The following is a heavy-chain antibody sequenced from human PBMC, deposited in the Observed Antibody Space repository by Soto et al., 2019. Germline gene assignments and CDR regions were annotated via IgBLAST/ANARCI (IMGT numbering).Heavy chain of an antibody. Sequence: ASVKVSYKAPGDTFTSYYLNWVRQAPGQGLEWMGVINPHGGSTKYAQKFQGRVTMTRDTSRSTVYMELRSLRSDDTAIYYCARSSGGNFGIIIEGSNWFDPWGQGTLVTVSS. CDR2: INPHGGST. J-gene: IGHJ5*02. D-gene: IGHD3-3*01. CDR1: GDTFTSYY. CDR3: ARSSGGNFGIIIEGSNWFDP. V-gene: IGHV1-46*01.